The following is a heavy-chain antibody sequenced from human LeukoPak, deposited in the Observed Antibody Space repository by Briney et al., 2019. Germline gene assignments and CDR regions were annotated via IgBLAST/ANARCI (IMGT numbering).Heavy chain of an antibody. J-gene: IGHJ4*02. V-gene: IGHV3-74*01. D-gene: IGHD3-22*01. CDR3: ARDKADYDSSGFDY. CDR2: IHKDGSST. CDR1: GFTFSTYW. Sequence: GGSLRLSCGASGFTFSTYWMHWVRQAPGKGLVWVSRIHKDGSSTNYADSVKGRFTISRDNAENSLYLQMNSLRAEDTAAYYCARDKADYDSSGFDYWGQGTLVTVSS.